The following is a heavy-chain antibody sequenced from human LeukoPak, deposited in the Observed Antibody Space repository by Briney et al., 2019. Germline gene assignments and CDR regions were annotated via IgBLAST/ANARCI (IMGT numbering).Heavy chain of an antibody. D-gene: IGHD2-21*02. CDR1: GGTFSSYA. Sequence: ASVKVSCKASGGTFSSYAISWVRQAPGQGLEWMGGIIPIFGTANYAQKFQGRVTITADESTSTAYMELRSLRSDDTAVYYCARNRGKVTPDAFDIWGQGTMVTVSS. V-gene: IGHV1-69*13. CDR3: ARNRGKVTPDAFDI. CDR2: IIPIFGTA. J-gene: IGHJ3*02.